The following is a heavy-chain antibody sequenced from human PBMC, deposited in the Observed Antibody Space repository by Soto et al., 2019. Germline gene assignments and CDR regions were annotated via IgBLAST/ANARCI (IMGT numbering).Heavy chain of an antibody. V-gene: IGHV5-51*01. J-gene: IGHJ3*02. CDR2: IYPGDSDT. CDR3: ARSYEYCSGGSCYFGNDAFDI. CDR1: GYSFTSYW. Sequence: RESLKISCKGSGYSFTSYWIGWVRQMPGKGLEWMGIIYPGDSDTRYSPSFQGQVTISADKSISTAYLQWSSLKASDTAMYYCARSYEYCSGGSCYFGNDAFDIWGQGTMVTVSS. D-gene: IGHD2-15*01.